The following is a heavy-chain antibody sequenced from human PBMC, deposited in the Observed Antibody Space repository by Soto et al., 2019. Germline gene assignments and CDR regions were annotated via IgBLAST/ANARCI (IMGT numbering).Heavy chain of an antibody. CDR2: VYHNGGA. J-gene: IGHJ5*01. CDR1: GVSIHNSHSF. D-gene: IGHD2-21*01. CDR3: GRVVEGATRHPDPDS. V-gene: IGHV4-39*01. Sequence: PSETLSLTCTVSGVSIHNSHSFWAWIRQPPGKGLEFIGSVYHNGGAHYNSSLKSRVTISVDTAHNQVSLRMRSLTAADTAVYYCGRVVEGATRHPDPDSWGQGILVTVSS.